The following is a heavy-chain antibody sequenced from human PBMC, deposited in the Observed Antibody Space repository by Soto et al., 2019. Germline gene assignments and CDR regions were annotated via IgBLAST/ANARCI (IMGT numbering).Heavy chain of an antibody. CDR1: GGSISSYY. CDR3: ASLRAVPNYFDY. CDR2: IYYSGST. V-gene: IGHV4-59*01. D-gene: IGHD4-4*01. J-gene: IGHJ4*02. Sequence: KASETLSLTCTVSGGSISSYYWSWIRQPPGKGLEWIGYIYYSGSTNYNPSLKSRVTISVDTSKNQFSLKLSSVTAADTAVYYCASLRAVPNYFDYWGQGTLVTVSS.